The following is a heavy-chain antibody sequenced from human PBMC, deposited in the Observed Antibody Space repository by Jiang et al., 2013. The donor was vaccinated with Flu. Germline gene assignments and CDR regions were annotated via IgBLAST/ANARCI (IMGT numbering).Heavy chain of an antibody. CDR2: INAGNGNT. Sequence: GAEVKKPGASVKVSCKASGYTFTSYAMHWVRQAPGQRLEWMGWINAGNGNTKYSQKFQGRVTITRDTSASTAYMELSSLRSEDTAVYYCARETKLRFLEYYYYGMDVWGQGTTVTVSS. D-gene: IGHD3-3*01. J-gene: IGHJ6*02. CDR1: GYTFTSYA. V-gene: IGHV1-3*01. CDR3: ARETKLRFLEYYYYGMDV.